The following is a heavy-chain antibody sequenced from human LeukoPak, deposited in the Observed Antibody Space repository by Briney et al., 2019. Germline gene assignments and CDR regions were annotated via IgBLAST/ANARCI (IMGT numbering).Heavy chain of an antibody. CDR3: XXGSGYYDSSGLDY. J-gene: IGHJ4*02. Sequence: GGSLRLSCAAPGFTFSSYWMHWVRQAPGKGLVWVSRINSDGSSTSYADSAKGRFTISRDNAKNTLYLQMNSLRAEDTAVYYCXXGSGYYDSSGLDYWGQGTLVTVSS. CDR1: GFTFSSYW. V-gene: IGHV3-74*01. D-gene: IGHD3-22*01. CDR2: INSDGSST.